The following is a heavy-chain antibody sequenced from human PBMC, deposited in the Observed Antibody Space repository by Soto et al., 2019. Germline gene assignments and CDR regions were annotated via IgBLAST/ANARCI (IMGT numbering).Heavy chain of an antibody. D-gene: IGHD6-13*01. Sequence: PGGSLRLSCAASGFTFSSYAMSWVRQAPGKGLEWVSAISGSGGSTYYADSVKGRFTISRDNSKNTLYLQMNSLRAEDTAVYYCARDLGSSWSNYGMDVWGQGTTVTVSS. CDR3: ARDLGSSWSNYGMDV. CDR1: GFTFSSYA. V-gene: IGHV3-23*01. J-gene: IGHJ6*02. CDR2: ISGSGGST.